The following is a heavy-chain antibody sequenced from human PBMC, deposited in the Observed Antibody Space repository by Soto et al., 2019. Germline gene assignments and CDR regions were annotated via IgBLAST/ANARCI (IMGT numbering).Heavy chain of an antibody. J-gene: IGHJ4*02. V-gene: IGHV3-15*01. D-gene: IGHD3-3*01. CDR1: GFTFSNAW. Sequence: GGSLRLSCAASGFTFSNAWMSWVRQAPGKGLEWVGRIKSKTDGGTTDYAVPVKGRFTISRDDSKNTLYLQMNSLKTEDTAVYYCTTDTIFGVVIDYWGQGTLVTVSS. CDR3: TTDTIFGVVIDY. CDR2: IKSKTDGGTT.